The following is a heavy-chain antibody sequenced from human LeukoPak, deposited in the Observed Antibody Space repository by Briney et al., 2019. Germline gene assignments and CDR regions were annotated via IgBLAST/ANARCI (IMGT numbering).Heavy chain of an antibody. CDR2: IKQDGSEK. CDR3: ARDPGLRFLEWLIAFDI. CDR1: GFTFSSYW. D-gene: IGHD3-3*01. V-gene: IGHV3-7*01. J-gene: IGHJ3*02. Sequence: PGGSLRLSCAASGFTFSSYWMSWVRQAPGKGLEWVANIKQDGSEKYYVDSVRGRFTISRDNAKNSLYLQMNSLRAEDTAVYYCARDPGLRFLEWLIAFDIWGQGTMVTVSS.